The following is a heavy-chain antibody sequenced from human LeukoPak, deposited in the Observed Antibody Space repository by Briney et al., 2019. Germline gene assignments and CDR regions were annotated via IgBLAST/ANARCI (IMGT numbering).Heavy chain of an antibody. CDR1: GFTFSNYW. V-gene: IGHV3-7*01. CDR3: VRNLDY. CDR2: IKQDGSER. J-gene: IGHJ4*02. Sequence: GGSLRLSCAASGFTFSNYWMHWVRQAPGKGLEWVANIKQDGSERYYVDSVKGRFTIARDNAKNPFYLQMNSLRAEDTAVYYCVRNLDYWGQGTLVTVSS.